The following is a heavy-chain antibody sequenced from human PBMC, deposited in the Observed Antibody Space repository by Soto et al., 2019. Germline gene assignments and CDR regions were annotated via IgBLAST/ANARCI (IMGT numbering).Heavy chain of an antibody. D-gene: IGHD1-26*01. CDR3: ARQVVGTTLLNY. Sequence: VQLLESGGGLVQPGGSLRLSCAASGFTFSSYAMSWVRQAPGKGLEWVSGISVSGGSTDYTDSVKGRFTISRDKSKNTLYLQMNSLRGEDTAVYYCARQVVGTTLLNYWGQGTLVTVSS. CDR2: ISVSGGST. J-gene: IGHJ4*02. CDR1: GFTFSSYA. V-gene: IGHV3-23*01.